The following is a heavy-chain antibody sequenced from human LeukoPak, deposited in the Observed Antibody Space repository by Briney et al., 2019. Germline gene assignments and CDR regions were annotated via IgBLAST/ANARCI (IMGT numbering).Heavy chain of an antibody. Sequence: GGSLRLSCAASGFTFSIAWMSWVRQAPGKGLEWVAVISYDGSYKEYADSVKGRFTISRDNSKNTLYLQMNSLRAEDTAVYYCAKMLNTGHAHAALDYWGQGTLVTVSS. V-gene: IGHV3-30*18. J-gene: IGHJ4*02. CDR2: ISYDGSYK. CDR3: AKMLNTGHAHAALDY. CDR1: GFTFSIAW. D-gene: IGHD2-8*02.